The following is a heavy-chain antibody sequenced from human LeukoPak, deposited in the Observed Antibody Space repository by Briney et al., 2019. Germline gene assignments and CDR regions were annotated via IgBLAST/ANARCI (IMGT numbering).Heavy chain of an antibody. CDR2: INHSGST. J-gene: IGHJ6*02. V-gene: IGHV4-34*01. CDR3: ARSVAVAGAFTRYGMDV. D-gene: IGHD6-19*01. CDR1: GGSFSGYF. Sequence: SETLSLTCAVYGGSFSGYFWSWIRQPPGKGLEWIGEINHSGSTDYNPSLKSRVTISVDTSKNQFSLKLNSVTAADTAVYYCARSVAVAGAFTRYGMDVWGQGTTVTVSS.